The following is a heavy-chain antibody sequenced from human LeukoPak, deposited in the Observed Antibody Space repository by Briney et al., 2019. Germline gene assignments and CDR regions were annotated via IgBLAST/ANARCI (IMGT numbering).Heavy chain of an antibody. V-gene: IGHV3-66*01. J-gene: IGHJ4*02. CDR3: ATLSSGYYLDY. D-gene: IGHD3-22*01. CDR2: IYSGGST. CDR1: GLTFSSYA. Sequence: PGGSLRLSCAASGLTFSSYAMSWVRQAPGKGLEWVSVIYSGGSTYYANSVKGRFTISRDNSKNTLYLQMNSLRAEDTAVYYCATLSSGYYLDYWGQGTLVTVSS.